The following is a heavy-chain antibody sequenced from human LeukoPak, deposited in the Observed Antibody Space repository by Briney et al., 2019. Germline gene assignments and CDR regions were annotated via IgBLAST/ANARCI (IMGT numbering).Heavy chain of an antibody. CDR3: ARDGVVVIEPRALRYYYYMDV. CDR1: GGSISSGSYY. J-gene: IGHJ6*03. CDR2: IYTSGST. D-gene: IGHD2-21*01. Sequence: KPSETLSLTCTVSGGSISSGSYYWSWIRQPAGKGLEWIGRIYTSGSTNYNPSLKSRVTMSVDTSKNQFSLKLSSVTAADTAVYYCARDGVVVIEPRALRYYYYMDVWGKGTTVTVSS. V-gene: IGHV4-61*02.